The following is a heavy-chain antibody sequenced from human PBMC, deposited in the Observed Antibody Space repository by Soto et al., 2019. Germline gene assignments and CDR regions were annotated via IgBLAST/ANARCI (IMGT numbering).Heavy chain of an antibody. Sequence: QVQLVQSGAEVKKPGASVKVSCKASGYTFTSYDSNWVRQATGQELEWMGWMNPNSGNTGYAQKFQGRVTMTRNTSISTAYRELSSLRSEATAVSYCARGYDYGDSNWFDPWGQGTLVTVSS. CDR3: ARGYDYGDSNWFDP. CDR1: GYTFTSYD. V-gene: IGHV1-8*01. CDR2: MNPNSGNT. D-gene: IGHD4-17*01. J-gene: IGHJ5*02.